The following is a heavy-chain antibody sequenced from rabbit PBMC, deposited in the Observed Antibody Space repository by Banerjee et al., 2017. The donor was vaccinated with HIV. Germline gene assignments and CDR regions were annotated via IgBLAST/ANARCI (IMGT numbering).Heavy chain of an antibody. Sequence: QEQVVESGGDLVKPEGSLTLTCTASGFSFSNSYYMCWVRQAPGKGLEWIACIYSSNGDKWYASWVNGRFTISRSTSLNTVDLKMTSLTAADTATYFCARDTGAWGDFSLWGPGTLVTVS. D-gene: IGHD4-1*01. CDR1: GFSFSNSYY. CDR2: IYSSNGDK. J-gene: IGHJ4*01. V-gene: IGHV1S43*01. CDR3: ARDTGAWGDFSL.